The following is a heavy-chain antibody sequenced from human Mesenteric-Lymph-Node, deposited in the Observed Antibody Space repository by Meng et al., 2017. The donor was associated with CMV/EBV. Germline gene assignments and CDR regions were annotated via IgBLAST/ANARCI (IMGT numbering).Heavy chain of an antibody. V-gene: IGHV4-34*01. CDR2: INHSGMP. CDR3: ARGSDIPVNNY. J-gene: IGHJ4*02. Sequence: QVQLQQWGAGLLKPSETLSLTCAVYGGDFRGYYWSWIHQPQGKGLEWIGEINHSGMPNYNPSLKSRVTISLDRSKNQFSLKLSSVTAEDTAVYYCARGSDIPVNNYWGQGTLVTVSS. CDR1: GGDFRGYY. D-gene: IGHD2-15*01.